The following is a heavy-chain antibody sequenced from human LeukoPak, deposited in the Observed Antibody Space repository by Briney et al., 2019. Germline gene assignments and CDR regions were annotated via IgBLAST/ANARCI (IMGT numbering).Heavy chain of an antibody. D-gene: IGHD4-17*01. CDR3: ARRELLAYGDHGFDY. CDR1: GFTISTFA. V-gene: IGHV3-23*01. CDR2: VRDSDDRT. Sequence: SGGSLRLSCAASGFTISTFAMNWVRLPPGRGLEWVSTVRDSDDRTYYADSVKGRFTISRDNSKNTLYLQMDSLRAEDTAVYFCARRELLAYGDHGFDYWGRGTLVTVSS. J-gene: IGHJ4*02.